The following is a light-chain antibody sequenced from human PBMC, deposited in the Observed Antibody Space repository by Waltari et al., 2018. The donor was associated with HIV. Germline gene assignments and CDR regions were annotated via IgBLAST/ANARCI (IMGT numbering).Light chain of an antibody. CDR1: SGAVGSYNR. V-gene: IGLV2-18*02. CDR2: EVN. Sequence: QSALTQPPSVSGSPGPPVTISCTGTSGAVGSYNRVAWYQQPPGTAPKLMIYEVNNRPSGVPDRFSGSKSGNTASLTISGLQAEDEADYYCSSYTSSTVVFGGGTKLTVL. CDR3: SSYTSSTVV. J-gene: IGLJ2*01.